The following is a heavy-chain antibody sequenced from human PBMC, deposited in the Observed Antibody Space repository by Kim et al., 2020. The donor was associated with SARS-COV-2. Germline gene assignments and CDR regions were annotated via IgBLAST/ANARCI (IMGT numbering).Heavy chain of an antibody. CDR3: ARAGVLGSKKNYYYYYM. CDR2: ISYDGSNK. J-gene: IGHJ6*03. D-gene: IGHD3-10*01. V-gene: IGHV3-30*04. Sequence: GGSLRLSCAASGFTFSSYAMHWVRQAPGKGLEWVAVISYDGSNKYYADSVKGRFTISRDNSKNTLYLQMNSLRAEDTAVYYCARAGVLGSKKNYYYYYM. CDR1: GFTFSSYA.